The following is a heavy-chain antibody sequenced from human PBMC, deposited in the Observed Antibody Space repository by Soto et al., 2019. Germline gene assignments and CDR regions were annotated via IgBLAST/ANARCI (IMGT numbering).Heavy chain of an antibody. CDR3: ARDQGATVPGALDI. J-gene: IGHJ3*02. V-gene: IGHV1-69*13. CDR2: IIPIFGTA. CDR1: GGTFSSYA. Sequence: SVKVSCKASGGTFSSYAISWVRQAPGQGLEWMGGIIPIFGTANYAQRFQGRVTITADESTSTAYMELSSLRSEDTAVYYCARDQGATVPGALDIWGQGTMVTVSS. D-gene: IGHD4-17*01.